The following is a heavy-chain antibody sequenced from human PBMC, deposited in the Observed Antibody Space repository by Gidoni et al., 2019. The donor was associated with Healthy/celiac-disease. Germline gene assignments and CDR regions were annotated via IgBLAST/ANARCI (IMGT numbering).Heavy chain of an antibody. CDR2: ISSSSSYI. D-gene: IGHD3-22*01. CDR1: GFTFSSYS. Sequence: EVQLVESGGGLVKPGGSLRLSCAASGFTFSSYSMNWVRQAPGKGLEWVSSISSSSSYIYYADSVKGRFTISRDNAKNSLYRQMNSLRAEDTAVYYCARGHYYDSSGYGYWGQGTLVTVSS. CDR3: ARGHYYDSSGYGY. V-gene: IGHV3-21*01. J-gene: IGHJ4*02.